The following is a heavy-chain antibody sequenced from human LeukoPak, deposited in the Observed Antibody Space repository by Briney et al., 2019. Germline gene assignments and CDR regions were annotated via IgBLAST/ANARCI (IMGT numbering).Heavy chain of an antibody. CDR1: GGTFSRYA. J-gene: IGHJ4*02. CDR3: ARDRDDSSGKFDY. Sequence: GSSLRLSCAASGGTFSRYAISWVRQAPGQGPEWMGGIMSIFGTANYAQNLQGRVTITAEEFTGTDYMEMSSLRSEDTAVYYCARDRDDSSGKFDYWGQGTLVTVSS. CDR2: IMSIFGTA. D-gene: IGHD6-19*01. V-gene: IGHV1-69*01.